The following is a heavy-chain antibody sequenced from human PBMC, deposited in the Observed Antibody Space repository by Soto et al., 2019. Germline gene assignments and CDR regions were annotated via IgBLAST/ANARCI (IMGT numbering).Heavy chain of an antibody. CDR3: ARNRWLQFRYLDL. CDR2: IYYSGST. J-gene: IGHJ2*01. Sequence: PSETLSLTCTVSGGSISSYYWSWIRQPPGKGLEWIGYIYYSGSTNYNPSLKSRVTISVDTSKNQFSLKLSSVTAADTAVYYCARNRWLQFRYLDLWGRGTLVTVSS. D-gene: IGHD5-12*01. V-gene: IGHV4-59*01. CDR1: GGSISSYY.